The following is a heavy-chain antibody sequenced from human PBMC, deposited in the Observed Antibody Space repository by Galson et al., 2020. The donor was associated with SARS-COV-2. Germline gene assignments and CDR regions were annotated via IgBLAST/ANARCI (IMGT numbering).Heavy chain of an antibody. CDR3: AKGLYSNYYYYGLDV. Sequence: SETLSLTCAVSGGSITSGGYSWSWIRQPPGKGLEWIGYIYHTGSAYYNPSLTTRVTMSVDTSTNQFSLRLTSVTAADAAVYYCAKGLYSNYYYYGLDVWGQGTKVTVSS. V-gene: IGHV4-30-2*01. CDR2: IYHTGSA. D-gene: IGHD4-4*01. J-gene: IGHJ6*02. CDR1: GGSITSGGYS.